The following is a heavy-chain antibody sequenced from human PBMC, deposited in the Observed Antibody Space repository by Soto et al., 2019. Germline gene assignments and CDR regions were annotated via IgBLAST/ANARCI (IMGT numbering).Heavy chain of an antibody. CDR1: GGSFSGYY. Sequence: KTSETLSLTCAVYGGSFSGYYWSWIRQPPGKGLEWIGEINHSGSTNYNPSLKSRVTISVDTSKNQFSLKLSSVTAADTAVYYCARVWYYYGSGSYYRPIDYWGQGTLVTVSS. CDR2: INHSGST. CDR3: ARVWYYYGSGSYYRPIDY. V-gene: IGHV4-34*01. J-gene: IGHJ4*02. D-gene: IGHD3-10*01.